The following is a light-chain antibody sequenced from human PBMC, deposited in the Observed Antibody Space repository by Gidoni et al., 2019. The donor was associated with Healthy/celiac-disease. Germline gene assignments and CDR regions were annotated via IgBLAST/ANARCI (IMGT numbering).Light chain of an antibody. CDR1: QSISSY. CDR3: QQSYSTPQFT. J-gene: IGKJ4*01. Sequence: DIQMTQSPSSLSASVGDRVTITCRASQSISSYLNWYQQKPGKAPKLLIYAASSLQSGVPSRFSGSGSGTDFTLTISSLQPEEFATYYCQQSYSTPQFTFGGGTKVEIK. CDR2: AAS. V-gene: IGKV1-39*01.